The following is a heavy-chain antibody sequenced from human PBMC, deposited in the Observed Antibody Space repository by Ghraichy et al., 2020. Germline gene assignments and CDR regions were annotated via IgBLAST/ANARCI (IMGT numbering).Heavy chain of an antibody. CDR3: ARQWLVRSFDY. D-gene: IGHD6-19*01. CDR2: INHSGST. Sequence: SETLSLTCAVYGGSFSGYYWSWIRQPPGKGLEWIGEINHSGSTNYNPSLKSRVTISVDTSKNQFSLKLSSVTAADTAVYYCARQWLVRSFDYWGQGTLVTVSS. CDR1: GGSFSGYY. J-gene: IGHJ4*02. V-gene: IGHV4-34*01.